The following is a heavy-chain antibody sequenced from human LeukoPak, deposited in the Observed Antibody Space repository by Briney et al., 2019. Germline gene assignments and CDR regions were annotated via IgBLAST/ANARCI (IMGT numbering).Heavy chain of an antibody. CDR2: ISSSGSTI. CDR3: AELGITMIGGV. V-gene: IGHV3-48*03. Sequence: GGSLRLSCAASGFTFSGYEMNWVRQAPGQGLEGVSYISSSGSTIYYADSVKGRFTISRDNAKNSLYLQMNSLRAEDTAVYYCAELGITMIGGVWGKGTTVTISS. J-gene: IGHJ6*04. D-gene: IGHD3-10*02. CDR1: GFTFSGYE.